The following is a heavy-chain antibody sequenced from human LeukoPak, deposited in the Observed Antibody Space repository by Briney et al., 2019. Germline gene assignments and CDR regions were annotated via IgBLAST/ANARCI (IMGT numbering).Heavy chain of an antibody. D-gene: IGHD3-9*01. CDR2: INHSGST. J-gene: IGHJ5*02. Sequence: SETLSLTCAVYGGSFSGYYWSWIRQPPGKGLEWIGEINHSGSTNYNPSLKSRVTISVDTSKNQFSLKLSSVTAADTAVYYCARGRKVTILRYLDWLTGVNWFDPWGQGTLVTVSS. V-gene: IGHV4-34*01. CDR3: ARGRKVTILRYLDWLTGVNWFDP. CDR1: GGSFSGYY.